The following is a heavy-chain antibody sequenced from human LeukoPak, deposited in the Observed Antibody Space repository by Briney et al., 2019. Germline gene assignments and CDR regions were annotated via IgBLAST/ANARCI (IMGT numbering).Heavy chain of an antibody. CDR1: GGSISSYY. D-gene: IGHD6-19*01. V-gene: IGHV4-4*07. J-gene: IGHJ5*02. Sequence: SETLSLTCTVSGGSISSYYWSWIRQPAGKGLEWIGRIYTSGSTNYNPSLKSRVTMSVDTSKNQFSLKLSSVTAADTAVYYCARDLPLRAGKNWFDPWGQGTLVTVSS. CDR2: IYTSGST. CDR3: ARDLPLRAGKNWFDP.